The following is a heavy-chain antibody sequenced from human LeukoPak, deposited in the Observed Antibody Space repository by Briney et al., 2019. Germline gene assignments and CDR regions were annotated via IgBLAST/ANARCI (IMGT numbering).Heavy chain of an antibody. J-gene: IGHJ6*02. CDR2: IWYDGSDE. CDR1: GFTFNTYG. V-gene: IGHV3-33*01. Sequence: TGGSLRLSCAASGFTFNTYGMNWVRQAPGKGLEWVAIIWYDGSDEYYAEPVKGRFTISRDNSENTLYLQVNSLRAEDTAVYYCARVGCTGGSCLAYNYYAMDVWGQGTTVTVSS. CDR3: ARVGCTGGSCLAYNYYAMDV. D-gene: IGHD2-15*01.